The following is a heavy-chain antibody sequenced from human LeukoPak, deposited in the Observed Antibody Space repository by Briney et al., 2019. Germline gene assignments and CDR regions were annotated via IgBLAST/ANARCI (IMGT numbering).Heavy chain of an antibody. D-gene: IGHD5-24*01. CDR1: GGSISSYY. CDR2: IYYSGST. Sequence: RPSETLSLTCTVSGGSISSYYWSWIRQPPGKGLEWIGSIYYSGSTYYNPSLKSRVTISVDTSKNQFSLKLSSVTAADTAVYYCARQVYNRDYWGQGTLVTVSS. J-gene: IGHJ4*02. V-gene: IGHV4-39*01. CDR3: ARQVYNRDY.